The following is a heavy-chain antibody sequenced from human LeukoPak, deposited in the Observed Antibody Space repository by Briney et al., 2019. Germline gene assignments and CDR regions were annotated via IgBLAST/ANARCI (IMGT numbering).Heavy chain of an antibody. CDR2: MNQDGSEK. CDR1: GFTFSNYW. Sequence: GGSLRLSCADSGFTFSNYWMSWVRQAPGKGLEWVANMNQDGSEKYYVDSVKGRFAISRDNAKNSLYLQMNSQRAEDTAVYYCARESHATFDYWGQGTLVIVSS. J-gene: IGHJ4*02. D-gene: IGHD1-26*01. V-gene: IGHV3-7*01. CDR3: ARESHATFDY.